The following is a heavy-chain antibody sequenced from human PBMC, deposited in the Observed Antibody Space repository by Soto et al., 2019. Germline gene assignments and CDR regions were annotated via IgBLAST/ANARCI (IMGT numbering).Heavy chain of an antibody. CDR2: ISGAGGST. CDR1: GFTFSSYD. D-gene: IGHD2-2*01. Sequence: EVQLLESGGGLVQPGGSLRLSCAASGFTFSSYDMSWARQVPGKGLECVSTISGAGGSTYYAVSVKGRFTISRDNSMNTLYLQMNSLRAEDTAVYYCVYRTGFDYWGQGTLVTVST. J-gene: IGHJ4*02. CDR3: VYRTGFDY. V-gene: IGHV3-23*01.